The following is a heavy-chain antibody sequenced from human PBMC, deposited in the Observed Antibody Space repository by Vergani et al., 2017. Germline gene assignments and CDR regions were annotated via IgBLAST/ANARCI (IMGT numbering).Heavy chain of an antibody. D-gene: IGHD4-17*01. CDR2: IYYSGST. V-gene: IGHV4-39*01. CDR3: ARQEEDYGEADAFDI. CDR1: GGSISSSSYY. J-gene: IGHJ3*02. Sequence: QLQLQESGPGLVKPSETLSLTCTVSGGSISSSSYYWGWIRQPPGKGLEWIGSIYYSGSTYYNPSLKSRVTISVDTSKNQFSLKLSSVTAADTAVYYCARQEEDYGEADAFDIWGQGTMVTVSS.